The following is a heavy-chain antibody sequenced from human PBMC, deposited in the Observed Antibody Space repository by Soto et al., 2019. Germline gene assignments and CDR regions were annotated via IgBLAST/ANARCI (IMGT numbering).Heavy chain of an antibody. J-gene: IGHJ4*01. D-gene: IGHD5-12*01. CDR3: AGIVATIY. V-gene: IGHV3-23*01. CDR1: GFIFSNYG. Sequence: GGSLRLSCAASGFIFSNYGMSWVRQAPGKGLEWVSAITGTGGYTYYADSVKGRFTISRDNSKSTLYLQMSNLRAEDTAVYYWAGIVATIYWGQGTLVTVSS. CDR2: ITGTGGYT.